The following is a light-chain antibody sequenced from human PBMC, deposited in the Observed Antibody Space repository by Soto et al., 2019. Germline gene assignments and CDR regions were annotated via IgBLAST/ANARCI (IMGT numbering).Light chain of an antibody. CDR3: QQRYSWPLT. Sequence: EIVLTQSPATLSLSPGDRATLSCRASQSVTSYLAWYQHKSGQAPRLLIYDASNRATGIPARFSGSGSGTDFTLTISSLEAEDFAVYYCQQRYSWPLTFGGGTKVKIK. J-gene: IGKJ4*01. CDR2: DAS. V-gene: IGKV3-11*01. CDR1: QSVTSY.